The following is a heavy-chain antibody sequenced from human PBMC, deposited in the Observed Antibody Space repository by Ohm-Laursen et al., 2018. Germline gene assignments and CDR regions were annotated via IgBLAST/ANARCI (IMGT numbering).Heavy chain of an antibody. V-gene: IGHV3-9*01. Sequence: SLRLSCSASGFTFSSYWMSWVRQAPGKGLEWVSGISWNSGSIGYADSVKGRFIISRDNAKNSLYLQMNSLRAEDTALYYCAKGAYSSNLFDYWGQGTLVTVSS. J-gene: IGHJ4*02. CDR2: ISWNSGSI. D-gene: IGHD6-13*01. CDR1: GFTFSSYW. CDR3: AKGAYSSNLFDY.